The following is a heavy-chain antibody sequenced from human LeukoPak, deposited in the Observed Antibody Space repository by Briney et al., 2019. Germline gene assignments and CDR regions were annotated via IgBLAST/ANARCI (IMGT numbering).Heavy chain of an antibody. CDR1: GYTFTSYG. Sequence: GASVKVSCKASGYTFTSYGISWVRQAPGQGLEWMGWISAYNGNTNYAQKLQGRVTMTTDTSTSTAYMELRSLRSDDTAVYYCARSLTVSWGYYHWFDPWGQGTLVTVSS. V-gene: IGHV1-18*01. CDR3: ARSLTVSWGYYHWFDP. D-gene: IGHD3-22*01. J-gene: IGHJ5*02. CDR2: ISAYNGNT.